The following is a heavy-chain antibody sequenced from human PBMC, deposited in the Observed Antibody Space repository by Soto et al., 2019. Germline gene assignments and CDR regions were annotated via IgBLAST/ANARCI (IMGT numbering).Heavy chain of an antibody. Sequence: SVKVSCKASGGTFSSYAISWVRQAPGQGLEWMGGIIPIFGTANYAQKFQGRVTITADESTTTAYMELSRLRSEDTAMYYCAEGFGGYYHHYGMDVWGQGTTVTVAS. J-gene: IGHJ6*02. CDR3: AEGFGGYYHHYGMDV. V-gene: IGHV1-69*13. CDR2: IIPIFGTA. D-gene: IGHD3-3*01. CDR1: GGTFSSYA.